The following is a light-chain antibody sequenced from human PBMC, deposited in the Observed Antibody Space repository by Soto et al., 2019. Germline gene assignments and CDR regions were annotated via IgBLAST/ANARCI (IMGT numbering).Light chain of an antibody. Sequence: EFVLTLSPGTLSLSPGERATLSCRASQSVSSYLAWYQQKPGQAPRLLIYGASSRATGIPDRFSGSGSGTDFTLTISRLEPEDFAVYYCQQYGSSPFTFGPGTKVDIK. CDR2: GAS. J-gene: IGKJ3*01. CDR3: QQYGSSPFT. CDR1: QSVSSY. V-gene: IGKV3-20*01.